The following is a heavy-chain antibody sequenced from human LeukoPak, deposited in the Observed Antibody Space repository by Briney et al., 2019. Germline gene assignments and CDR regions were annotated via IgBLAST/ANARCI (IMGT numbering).Heavy chain of an antibody. Sequence: GGSLRLSCAASGFTVSSNCMSWVRQAPGKGLEWVSVIYSGGSTYYADSVKGRFTISRDNSKNTLYLQMNSLRAEDTAVYYCARDPDSRGGDYWGQGTLVTVSS. CDR1: GFTVSSNC. D-gene: IGHD3-10*01. J-gene: IGHJ4*02. CDR2: IYSGGST. V-gene: IGHV3-53*01. CDR3: ARDPDSRGGDY.